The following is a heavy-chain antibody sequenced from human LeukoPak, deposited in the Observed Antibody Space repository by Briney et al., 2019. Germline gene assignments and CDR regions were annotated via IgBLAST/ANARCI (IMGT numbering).Heavy chain of an antibody. V-gene: IGHV1-18*01. CDR3: ARDSVVVVPAAILDYYYYGMDV. Sequence: ASVKVSCKASVYTFTSYGISWVRQAPGQGLEWMGWISAYNGNTNYAQKLQGRVTMTTDTSTSTAYMELRSLRSDDTAVYYCARDSVVVVPAAILDYYYYGMDVWGQGTTVTVSS. CDR1: VYTFTSYG. CDR2: ISAYNGNT. J-gene: IGHJ6*02. D-gene: IGHD2-2*01.